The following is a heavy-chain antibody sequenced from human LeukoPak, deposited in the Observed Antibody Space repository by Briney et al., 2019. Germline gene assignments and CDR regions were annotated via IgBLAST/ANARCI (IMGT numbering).Heavy chain of an antibody. CDR3: ARHPTVNYYMDV. CDR2: IYTSGST. D-gene: IGHD4-11*01. CDR1: GGSISSYD. V-gene: IGHV4-4*09. Sequence: SETLSLSCTVSGGSISSYDWSWIRQPPGKGLEWIGYIYTSGSTNYNPSLKSRVTISVDTSKNQFSLKLSSVTAADTAVYYCARHPTVNYYMDVWGKGTTVTVSS. J-gene: IGHJ6*03.